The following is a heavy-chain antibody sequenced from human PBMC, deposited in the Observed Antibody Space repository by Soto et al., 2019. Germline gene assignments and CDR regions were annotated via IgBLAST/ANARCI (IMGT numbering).Heavy chain of an antibody. J-gene: IGHJ4*02. D-gene: IGHD6-13*01. Sequence: QVQLVESGGGVVQPGRSLRLSCAASGFTFSSYGMHWVRQAPGKGLEWVAVISYDGSSKYYADSVQGRFTISIDNYKNPLYLQMNSLRAEATAVYYCAKGSSSQTYFDSWGQGPLVTVS. CDR2: ISYDGSSK. V-gene: IGHV3-30*18. CDR3: AKGSSSQTYFDS. CDR1: GFTFSSYG.